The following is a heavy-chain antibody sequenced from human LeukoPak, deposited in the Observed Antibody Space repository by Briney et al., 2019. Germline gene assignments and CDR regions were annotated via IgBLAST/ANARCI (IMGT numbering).Heavy chain of an antibody. CDR2: ISTSGSSI. Sequence: GGSLRLSCAASGFTFSSYEMNWVRQAPGKGLEWVSYISTSGSSIYYADSVKGRFTISRDNAKSSLFLQMNSLRAEDTAVYYCARSSPHCSSTSCYNDAFDIWGQGTMVTVSS. J-gene: IGHJ3*02. CDR3: ARSSPHCSSTSCYNDAFDI. CDR1: GFTFSSYE. D-gene: IGHD2-2*02. V-gene: IGHV3-48*03.